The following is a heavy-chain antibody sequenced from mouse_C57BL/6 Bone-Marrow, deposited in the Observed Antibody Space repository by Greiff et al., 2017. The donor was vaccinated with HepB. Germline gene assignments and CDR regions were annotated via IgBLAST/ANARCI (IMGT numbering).Heavy chain of an antibody. Sequence: VQLQQSGAELAKPGASVKLSCKASGYTFTSYWMHWVKQRPGQGLEWIGYINPSSGYTKYNQKFKDKATLTADKSSSTAYMQLSSLTYEDSAVYCCARRVITTVVTTYYAMDYWGQGTSVTVSS. J-gene: IGHJ4*01. D-gene: IGHD1-1*01. CDR3: ARRVITTVVTTYYAMDY. V-gene: IGHV1-7*01. CDR1: GYTFTSYW. CDR2: INPSSGYT.